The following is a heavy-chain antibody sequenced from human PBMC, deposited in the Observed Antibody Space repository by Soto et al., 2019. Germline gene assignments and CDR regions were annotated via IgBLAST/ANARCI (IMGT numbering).Heavy chain of an antibody. CDR3: ERKIFGVPPGWFDP. Sequence: SETLSLTCAVYGGSFSGYYWSWIRQPPGKGLEWIGEINHSGSTNYNPSLKSRVTISVDTSKNQFSLKLSSVTAADTAVYYCERKIFGVPPGWFDPWGQGTLVTVSS. CDR2: INHSGST. D-gene: IGHD3-3*01. J-gene: IGHJ5*02. CDR1: GGSFSGYY. V-gene: IGHV4-34*01.